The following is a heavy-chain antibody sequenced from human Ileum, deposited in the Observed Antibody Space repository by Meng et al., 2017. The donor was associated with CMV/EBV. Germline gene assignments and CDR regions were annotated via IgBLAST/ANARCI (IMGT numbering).Heavy chain of an antibody. J-gene: IGHJ4*02. Sequence: GLPPCAGPSHVKPSDTPSLTSAVSGASIKNYYWTAFRPPAGHGLEWLVLIHYSVGTDDNPSRKSRVTLSIHTSKNHLSLQIYSVTAADTAVYYCARAGARGVPVDLWGQGTLVTVSS. D-gene: IGHD3-10*01. V-gene: IGHV4-4*07. CDR3: ARAGARGVPVDL. CDR2: IHYSVGT. CDR1: GASIKNYY.